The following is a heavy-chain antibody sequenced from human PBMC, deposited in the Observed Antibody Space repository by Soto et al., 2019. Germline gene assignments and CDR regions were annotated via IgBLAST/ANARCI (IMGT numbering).Heavy chain of an antibody. CDR2: ISAHNGNT. CDR3: ARWRYGDY. V-gene: IGHV1-18*01. Sequence: QVHLVQSGAEVKKPGASVKVSCKASGYTFTSYGITWVRQAPGQGLEWMGWISAHNGNTDYAQKLQGRVIVTRATSTSTSYMELRSLISDDTAGYYCARWRYGDYWGQGALVTVSS. D-gene: IGHD1-1*01. CDR1: GYTFTSYG. J-gene: IGHJ4*02.